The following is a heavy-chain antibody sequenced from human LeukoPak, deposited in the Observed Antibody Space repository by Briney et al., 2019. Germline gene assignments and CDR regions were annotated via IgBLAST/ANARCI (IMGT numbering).Heavy chain of an antibody. J-gene: IGHJ5*02. D-gene: IGHD2-15*01. CDR3: AKEGYCSGGSCYPRFDP. CDR1: GFTFSSYG. CDR2: ISYDGSNK. Sequence: GRSLRLSCAASGFTFSSYGMHWVRPAPGKGLEWVAVISYDGSNKYYADSVKGRFTISRDNSKNTLYLQMNSLRAEDTAVYYCAKEGYCSGGSCYPRFDPWGQGTLVTVSS. V-gene: IGHV3-30*18.